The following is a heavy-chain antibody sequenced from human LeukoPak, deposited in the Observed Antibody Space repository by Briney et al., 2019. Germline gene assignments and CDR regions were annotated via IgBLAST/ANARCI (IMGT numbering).Heavy chain of an antibody. V-gene: IGHV4-4*02. J-gene: IGHJ4*02. CDR3: SRENGAFSPFGY. CDR1: GGSITTTNW. CDR2: VSPEGVR. Sequence: SETLSLTCGASGGSITTTNWWSWVRQFPGQGLQWIGEVSPEGVRNYNPSLTSRVTMSLDRAKNLLSLNLNSVTAADTAVYYCSRENGAFSPFGYWGQGILVTV. D-gene: IGHD2-8*01.